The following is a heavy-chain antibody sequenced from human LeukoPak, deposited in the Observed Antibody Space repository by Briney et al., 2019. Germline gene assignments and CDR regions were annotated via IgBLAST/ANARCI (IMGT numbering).Heavy chain of an antibody. J-gene: IGHJ4*02. CDR3: ARFSGWTLRYFDY. Sequence: GASVKVSCKASVYTFTGYYMHWVRQAPGQGLEWMGWINPNSGGTNYAQKFQGRVTMTRDTSISTAYMELSRLRSDDTAVYYCARFSGWTLRYFDYWGQGTLVTVSS. CDR1: VYTFTGYY. CDR2: INPNSGGT. V-gene: IGHV1-2*02. D-gene: IGHD6-19*01.